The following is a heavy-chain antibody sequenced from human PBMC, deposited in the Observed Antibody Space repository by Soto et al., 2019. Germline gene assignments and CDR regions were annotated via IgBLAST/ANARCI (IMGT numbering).Heavy chain of an antibody. CDR1: GFTFSSYA. Sequence: QVQLVESGGGVVQPGRYLRLSCAASGFTFSSYAMHWVRQAPGKGLEWVAVISYDGSDKYYADSVKGRFTISRDNSKNTLNLQMNSLRADDTAVYYCVKARGELSPESYDYWGQGTLITVSS. J-gene: IGHJ4*02. D-gene: IGHD3-16*02. CDR3: VKARGELSPESYDY. V-gene: IGHV3-30*18. CDR2: ISYDGSDK.